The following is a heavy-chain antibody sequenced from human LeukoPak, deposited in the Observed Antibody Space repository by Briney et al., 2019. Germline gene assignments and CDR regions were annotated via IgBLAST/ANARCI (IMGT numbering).Heavy chain of an antibody. CDR1: GFAFSTYT. Sequence: GGSLRLSCAASGFAFSTYTMNWVRQAPGKGLEWVSSISSSGSYIYYADSMKGRFTISRDNAKNSLYLQMNSLRAEDTAVYYCARDLLSWGQGTLVTVSS. V-gene: IGHV3-21*01. J-gene: IGHJ4*02. CDR3: ARDLLS. CDR2: ISSSGSYI.